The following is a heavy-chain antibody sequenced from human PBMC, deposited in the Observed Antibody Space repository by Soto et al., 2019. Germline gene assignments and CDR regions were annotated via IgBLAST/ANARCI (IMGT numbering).Heavy chain of an antibody. D-gene: IGHD3-9*01. CDR2: IYYSGST. J-gene: IGHJ6*03. CDR1: GGSISSSSYY. V-gene: IGHV4-39*01. CDR3: ARQSYYDILSYYYYYMDV. Sequence: SETLSLTCTVSGGSISSSSYYWGWIRQPPGKGLEWIGSIYYSGSTYYNPSLKSRVTISVDTSKNQFSLKLSSVTAADTAVYYCARQSYYDILSYYYYYMDVWGKGTTVTVSS.